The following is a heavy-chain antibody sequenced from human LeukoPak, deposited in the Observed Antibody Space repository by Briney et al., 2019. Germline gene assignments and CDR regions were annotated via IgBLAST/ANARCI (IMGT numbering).Heavy chain of an antibody. V-gene: IGHV3-48*04. J-gene: IGHJ5*02. CDR1: GFTFSSYS. D-gene: IGHD5-12*01. CDR2: ISSSSSTI. Sequence: GGSLRLSCAASGFTFSSYSMNWVRQAPGKGLEWVSYISSSSSTIYYADSVKGRFTISRDNAKNSLYLQMNSLGAEDTAVYYCARRGHSGYDFWFDPWGQGTLVTVSS. CDR3: ARRGHSGYDFWFDP.